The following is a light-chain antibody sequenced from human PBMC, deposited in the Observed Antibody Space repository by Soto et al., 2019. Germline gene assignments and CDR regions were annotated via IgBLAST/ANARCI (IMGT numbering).Light chain of an antibody. V-gene: IGKV1-9*01. CDR3: QQLNSYPPT. CDR2: AAS. Sequence: IQLTQSPSSLSASVGDRVTITCRASQGISSYLAWYQQKPGQAPKFLIYAASTLQRGVPSMFSGSGSGTDFTLTISSLQPEDFATYFCQQLNSYPPTFGQGTELEIK. J-gene: IGKJ2*01. CDR1: QGISSY.